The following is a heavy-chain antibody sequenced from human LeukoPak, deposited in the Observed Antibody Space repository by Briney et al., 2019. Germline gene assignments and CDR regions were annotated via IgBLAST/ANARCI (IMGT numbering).Heavy chain of an antibody. J-gene: IGHJ5*02. CDR1: GFTFSSYA. CDR3: ARERGSGYSYGYESNWFDP. Sequence: GGSLRLSCAASGFTFSSYAMSWVRQAPGKGLEWVSAISGSGGSTYYADSVKGRFTISRDNSKNTLYLQMNSLRAEDTAVYYCARERGSGYSYGYESNWFDPWGQGTLVTVSS. V-gene: IGHV3-23*01. CDR2: ISGSGGST. D-gene: IGHD5-18*01.